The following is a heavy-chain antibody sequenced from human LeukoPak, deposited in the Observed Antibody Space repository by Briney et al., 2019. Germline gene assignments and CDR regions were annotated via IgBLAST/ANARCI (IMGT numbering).Heavy chain of an antibody. CDR2: ITINGGST. V-gene: IGHV3-64*01. J-gene: IGHJ1*01. CDR3: ATARGSQYAEYFQH. CDR1: GFTFSRYA. Sequence: GGSLRLSCAASGFTFSRYAKHWVRQAPGKGLEYVSAITINGGSTYYANSVKGRFIISRDNSKNTLYLQLGSLRADDMAMYYCATARGSQYAEYFQHWGQGTLVTVSS. D-gene: IGHD1-26*01.